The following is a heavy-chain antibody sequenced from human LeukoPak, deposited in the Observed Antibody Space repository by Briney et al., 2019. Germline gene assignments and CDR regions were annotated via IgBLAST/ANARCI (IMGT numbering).Heavy chain of an antibody. J-gene: IGHJ5*02. D-gene: IGHD6-13*01. Sequence: SETLSLTWPVSGDSINDYYWGWIRQPPGKGLEWIGYIYYSGRTKYNPSLQSRVTISVDTSKNQFSLKLSSVTAADTAVYYCARRRAKGRSNGHYNWFDPWGQGTLVTVSS. CDR1: GDSINDYY. CDR2: IYYSGRT. V-gene: IGHV4-59*08. CDR3: ARRRAKGRSNGHYNWFDP.